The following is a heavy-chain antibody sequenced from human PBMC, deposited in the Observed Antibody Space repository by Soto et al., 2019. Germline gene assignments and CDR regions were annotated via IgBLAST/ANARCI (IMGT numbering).Heavy chain of an antibody. Sequence: ASVKVSCKASGYTFTSYAMHWVRQAPGQRLEWMGWINAGNGNTKYSQKFQGRVTITRDTSASTAYMELSSLRSEDTAVYYCALDAGPRYYYYYMDVWGKGTTVTVSS. D-gene: IGHD1-1*01. V-gene: IGHV1-3*01. CDR1: GYTFTSYA. J-gene: IGHJ6*03. CDR3: ALDAGPRYYYYYMDV. CDR2: INAGNGNT.